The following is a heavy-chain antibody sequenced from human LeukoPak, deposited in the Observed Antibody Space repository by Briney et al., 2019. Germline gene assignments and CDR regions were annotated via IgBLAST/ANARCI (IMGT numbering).Heavy chain of an antibody. CDR2: IKQDGSEK. V-gene: IGHV3-7*01. D-gene: IGHD4-23*01. CDR3: ATSADSPGNS. Sequence: GGSLRLSCAASGFTFSSYGMHWVRQAPGKGLEWVANIKQDGSEKFYVDSVKGRFTISRDNAKNSLYLQMTNLRAEDTAVYYCATSADSPGNSWGQGTLITVSS. J-gene: IGHJ4*02. CDR1: GFTFSSYG.